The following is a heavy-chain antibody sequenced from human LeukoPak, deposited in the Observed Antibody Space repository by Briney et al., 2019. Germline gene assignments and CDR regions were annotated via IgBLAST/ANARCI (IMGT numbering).Heavy chain of an antibody. CDR2: INHSGST. Sequence: SETLSLTCAVYGGSFSGYYWSWIHQPPGKGLEWIGEINHSGSTNYNPSLKSRVTISVDTSKNQFSLKLSSVTAADTAVYYCARGGQWLVLTAYFDYWGQGTLVTVSS. D-gene: IGHD6-19*01. J-gene: IGHJ4*02. CDR3: ARGGQWLVLTAYFDY. CDR1: GGSFSGYY. V-gene: IGHV4-34*01.